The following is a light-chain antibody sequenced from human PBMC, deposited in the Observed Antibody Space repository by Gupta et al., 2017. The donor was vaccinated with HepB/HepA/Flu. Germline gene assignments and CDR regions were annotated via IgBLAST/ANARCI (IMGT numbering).Light chain of an antibody. CDR2: DNN. J-gene: IGLJ3*02. V-gene: IGLV1-51*01. CDR1: SSNIGNNY. Sequence: QSVLTQPPSVPAAPGQKVTISSPGSSSNIGNNYVSWYQQLPGTAPKLLIYDNNKRPSGVPDRFSGSKSGTSATLGTTGLQTGDEADYYCGTWDSSLSAGVFGGGTKLTGL. CDR3: GTWDSSLSAGV.